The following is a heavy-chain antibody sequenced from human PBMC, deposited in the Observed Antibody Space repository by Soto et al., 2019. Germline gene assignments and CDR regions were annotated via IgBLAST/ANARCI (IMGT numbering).Heavy chain of an antibody. CDR3: AQGTTGYYYYYGMDV. J-gene: IGHJ6*02. CDR2: ISYDGSNK. Sequence: GGSLRLSCAASGFTFSSYGIHWVRQAPGKGLEWVAVISYDGSNKYYADSVKGRFTISRDNSKNTLYLQMNSLRAEDTAVYYCAQGTTGYYYYYGMDVWGQGTTVTVSS. V-gene: IGHV3-30*18. CDR1: GFTFSSYG. D-gene: IGHD1-7*01.